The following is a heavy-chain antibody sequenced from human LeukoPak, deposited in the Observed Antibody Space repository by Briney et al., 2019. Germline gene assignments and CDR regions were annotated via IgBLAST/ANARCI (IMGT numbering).Heavy chain of an antibody. CDR1: GFTFSSYS. CDR2: ISGSTGTI. V-gene: IGHV3-48*02. Sequence: GGSLRLSCAASGFTFSSYSMDWVRQAPGKGLEWVSFISGSTGTIYYADSVKGRFTISRDNAKNSLYLQMNSLRDEDTAVYYCARGGYGANDDAFDIWGQGTMVTVSS. D-gene: IGHD4-23*01. J-gene: IGHJ3*02. CDR3: ARGGYGANDDAFDI.